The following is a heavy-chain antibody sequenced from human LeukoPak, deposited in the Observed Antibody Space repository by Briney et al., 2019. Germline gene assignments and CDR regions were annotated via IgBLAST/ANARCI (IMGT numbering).Heavy chain of an antibody. J-gene: IGHJ4*02. CDR2: MNPNSGNT. Sequence: ASVKVSCKASGYTFTSYDINWVRQATGQGLEWMGWMNPNSGNTGYAQKFQGRVTITRNTSISTAYMELSSLRSEDTAVYYCARDSSSSENDYWGQGTLVTVSS. D-gene: IGHD6-13*01. V-gene: IGHV1-8*03. CDR3: ARDSSSSENDY. CDR1: GYTFTSYD.